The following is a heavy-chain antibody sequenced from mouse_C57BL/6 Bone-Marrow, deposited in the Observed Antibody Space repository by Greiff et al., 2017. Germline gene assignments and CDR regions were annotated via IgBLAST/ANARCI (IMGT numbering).Heavy chain of an antibody. CDR3: ARYIMRDYYGRSYYYAMDY. D-gene: IGHD1-1*01. CDR1: GFTFTDYY. CDR2: IRTKANGYTT. Sequence: EVQRVESGGGLVQPGGSLSLSCAASGFTFTDYYMSWVRQPPGKALEWLGFIRTKANGYTTEYSASVKGRFTISRANSQSLLYLQMNAMRAEDSSTYYFARYIMRDYYGRSYYYAMDYWGQGTSVTVSS. J-gene: IGHJ4*01. V-gene: IGHV7-3*01.